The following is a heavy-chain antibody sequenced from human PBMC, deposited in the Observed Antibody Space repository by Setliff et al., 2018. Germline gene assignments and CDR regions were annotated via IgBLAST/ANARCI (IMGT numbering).Heavy chain of an antibody. D-gene: IGHD3-22*01. J-gene: IGHJ4*02. V-gene: IGHV1-18*01. CDR2: INNYSFKT. CDR3: ARINFYVSSGYYYAPEL. CDR1: GYTFTNYG. Sequence: ASVKVSCKASGYTFTNYGITWVRQAPGRGLEWMGWINNYSFKTTYAQKFLDRVTIPTDTSATTAYMELGSLRSDDTAVYYCARINFYVSSGYYYAPELWGQGTLVTV.